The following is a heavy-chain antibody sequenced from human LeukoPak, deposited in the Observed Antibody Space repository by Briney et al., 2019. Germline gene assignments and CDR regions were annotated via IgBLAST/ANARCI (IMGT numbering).Heavy chain of an antibody. J-gene: IGHJ6*03. CDR2: INSDGSST. D-gene: IGHD6-19*01. CDR1: GFTFSSYW. V-gene: IGHV3-74*01. CDR3: ARVAVGGYYYMDV. Sequence: GGSLRLSCAASGFTFSSYWMHWVRQAPGKGLGWVSRINSDGSSTSYADSVKGRFTISRDNAKNTLYLQMNSLRAEDTAVYYCARVAVGGYYYMDVWGKGTTVTISS.